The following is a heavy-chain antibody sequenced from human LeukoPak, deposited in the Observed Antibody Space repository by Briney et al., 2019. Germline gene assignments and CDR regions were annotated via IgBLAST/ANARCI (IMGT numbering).Heavy chain of an antibody. J-gene: IGHJ4*02. Sequence: SETLSLTCAVSGGSINSHYWGWIRQPPGKGLQWIGDIYYTGKNNYNPSLESRVTISLDTSKDHLSLNLTSVLAADTAIYYCVRRDTGWNYFDYWGQGILVTVSS. D-gene: IGHD6-19*01. CDR2: IYYTGKN. V-gene: IGHV4-59*08. CDR1: GGSINSHY. CDR3: VRRDTGWNYFDY.